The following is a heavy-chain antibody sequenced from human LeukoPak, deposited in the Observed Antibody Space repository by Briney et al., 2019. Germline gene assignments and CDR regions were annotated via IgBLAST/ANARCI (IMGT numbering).Heavy chain of an antibody. Sequence: GESLKISCTGSGYTFTRYWIAWVRQKPGKGLEWRGIIYPGDPRTIYSPSFQGQVSMSVDKSINTAYLHCSSLKASDTAMYYCARQLGITKDFLYFDLWGRGTLVTVPS. CDR1: GYTFTRYW. CDR2: IYPGDPRT. J-gene: IGHJ2*01. CDR3: ARQLGITKDFLYFDL. V-gene: IGHV5-51*01. D-gene: IGHD3-16*01.